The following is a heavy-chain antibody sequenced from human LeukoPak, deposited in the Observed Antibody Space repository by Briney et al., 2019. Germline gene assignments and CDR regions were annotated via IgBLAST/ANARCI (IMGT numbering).Heavy chain of an antibody. Sequence: SQTLSLTCAVSGASISSGGCSWTWIRQPPGKGLEWIGNIYYSGSTDYNPSLKSRVTMSVDRSKNQFSLNLSSVTAADTAVYYCARAKEITMVRGLIITFYFNYWGQGTLVTVSS. CDR1: GASISSGGCS. D-gene: IGHD3-10*01. CDR3: ARAKEITMVRGLIITFYFNY. CDR2: IYYSGST. V-gene: IGHV4-30-2*01. J-gene: IGHJ4*02.